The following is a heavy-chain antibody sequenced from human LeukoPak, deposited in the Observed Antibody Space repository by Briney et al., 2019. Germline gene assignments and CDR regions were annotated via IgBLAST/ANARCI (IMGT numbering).Heavy chain of an antibody. D-gene: IGHD3-22*01. CDR1: EFTFSNYV. V-gene: IGHV3-23*01. CDR2: IRQSGDIT. CDR3: VGAVADSTGHHYFDY. Sequence: GSLRLSCAASEFTFSNYVMNWVRQAPGKGLEWVSSIRQSGDITYYADSVKGRFTISRDNSKNTLSLQMNSLSREDTAIYYCVGAVADSTGHHYFDYWGQGTLVTVSS. J-gene: IGHJ4*02.